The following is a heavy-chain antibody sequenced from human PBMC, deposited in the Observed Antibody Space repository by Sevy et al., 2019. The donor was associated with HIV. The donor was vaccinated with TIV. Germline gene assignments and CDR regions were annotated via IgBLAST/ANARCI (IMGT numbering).Heavy chain of an antibody. CDR3: AREGCTKPHDY. V-gene: IGHV3-23*01. J-gene: IGHJ4*02. Sequence: GGSLRLSCAASGFTFNKYSMNWVRQPPGKGLEWVATLSFGCGEINYADSVKGRFTISRDNSKNSFYLQMNNLRAEDTALYYCAREGCTKPHDYWGQGTLVTVSS. CDR1: GFTFNKYS. D-gene: IGHD2-8*01. CDR2: LSFGCGEI.